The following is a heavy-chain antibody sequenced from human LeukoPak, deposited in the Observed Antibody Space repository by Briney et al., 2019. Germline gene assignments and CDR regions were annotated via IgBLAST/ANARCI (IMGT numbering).Heavy chain of an antibody. J-gene: IGHJ4*02. CDR3: AKDYCSGGSSFPFDY. CDR2: ISGSGGST. Sequence: GGSLRLSCAASGFTFSSYAMSWVRQAPGKGLEWVSAISGSGGSTYYADSVKGRFTISRDNSKNTLYLQMNSLRAEDTAVYYCAKDYCSGGSSFPFDYWGQGTLVTVSS. CDR1: GFTFSSYA. D-gene: IGHD2-15*01. V-gene: IGHV3-23*01.